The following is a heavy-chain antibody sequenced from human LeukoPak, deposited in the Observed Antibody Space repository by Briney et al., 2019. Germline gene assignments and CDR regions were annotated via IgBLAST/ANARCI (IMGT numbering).Heavy chain of an antibody. V-gene: IGHV3-23*01. CDR1: GFTFSSYA. CDR3: ARTVTVHWYFDL. Sequence: GGSLRLSCAASGFTFSSYAMSWVRQAPGKGLEWVSAISGSGGSTYYADSVKGRFTISRDNSKNTLYLQMNSLRAEDTAVYYCARTVTVHWYFDLWGRGTLVTVSS. CDR2: ISGSGGST. J-gene: IGHJ2*01. D-gene: IGHD4-17*01.